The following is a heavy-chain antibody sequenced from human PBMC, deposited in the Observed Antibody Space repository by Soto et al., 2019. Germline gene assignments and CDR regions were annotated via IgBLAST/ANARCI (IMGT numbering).Heavy chain of an antibody. CDR3: ARPYYYDSSGYSYYYGMDV. D-gene: IGHD3-22*01. Sequence: QVQLVESGGGVVQPGRSLRLSCAASGFTFSSYGMHWVRQAPGKGLEWVAVIWYDGSNKYYADSVKGRFTISRDNSKNTLYLQMNSLRAEDTAVYYCARPYYYDSSGYSYYYGMDVWGQGTTVTVSS. V-gene: IGHV3-33*01. CDR1: GFTFSSYG. CDR2: IWYDGSNK. J-gene: IGHJ6*02.